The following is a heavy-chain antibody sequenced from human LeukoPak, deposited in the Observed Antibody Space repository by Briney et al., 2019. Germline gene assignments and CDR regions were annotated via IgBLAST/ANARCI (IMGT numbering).Heavy chain of an antibody. V-gene: IGHV1-69*01. CDR2: IIPIFGTA. CDR1: GGTFSSYA. Sequence: ASVKVSCKASGGTFSSYAISWVRQAPGQGLEWMGGIIPIFGTANYAQKFQGRVTITADESTSTAYMELSSLRSEDTAVYYCARDTAMDGYYGMGVWGQGTTVTVSS. CDR3: ARDTAMDGYYGMGV. J-gene: IGHJ6*02. D-gene: IGHD5-18*01.